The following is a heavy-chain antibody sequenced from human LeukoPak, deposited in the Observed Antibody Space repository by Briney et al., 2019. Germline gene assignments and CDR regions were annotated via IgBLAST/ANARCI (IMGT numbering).Heavy chain of an antibody. CDR1: GGTFSSYA. V-gene: IGHV1-69*01. CDR3: TSHTISLARRDGYTTFDY. D-gene: IGHD5-24*01. CDR2: IIPIFGTA. J-gene: IGHJ4*02. Sequence: GSSVMVSCKASGGTFSSYAISWVRQAPGQGLEWMGGIIPIFGTANYAQKFQGRVTITADESTSTAYMELSSLRSEDTAVYYCTSHTISLARRDGYTTFDYWGQGTLVTISS.